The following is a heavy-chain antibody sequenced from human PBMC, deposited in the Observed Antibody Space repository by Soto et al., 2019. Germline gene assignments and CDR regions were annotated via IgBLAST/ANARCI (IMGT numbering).Heavy chain of an antibody. J-gene: IGHJ5*02. V-gene: IGHV4-61*01. CDR2: IYYSGST. CDR3: ARVVVLVPAAIGLDP. D-gene: IGHD2-2*01. Sequence: SETLSLTCTVSGGSVSSGSYYWSWIRQPPGKVLEWIGYIYYSGSTNYNPSLKSRVTISVDTSKNQFSLKLSSVTAADTAVYYCARVVVLVPAAIGLDPWGQGTLVTVSS. CDR1: GGSVSSGSYY.